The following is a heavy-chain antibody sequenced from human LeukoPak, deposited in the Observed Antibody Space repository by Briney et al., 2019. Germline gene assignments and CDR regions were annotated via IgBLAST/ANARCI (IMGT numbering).Heavy chain of an antibody. Sequence: GGSLRLSCAASGFTFSSFAMSWVRQAPGKGLEWVSGISGSGGSTYYADSVKGRFTISRDNSKHTLYLQMNSLRAEDTAVYYCARSLCGGDCYGPDDAFDIWGQGTMVTVSS. CDR1: GFTFSSFA. D-gene: IGHD2-21*02. V-gene: IGHV3-23*01. CDR3: ARSLCGGDCYGPDDAFDI. CDR2: ISGSGGST. J-gene: IGHJ3*02.